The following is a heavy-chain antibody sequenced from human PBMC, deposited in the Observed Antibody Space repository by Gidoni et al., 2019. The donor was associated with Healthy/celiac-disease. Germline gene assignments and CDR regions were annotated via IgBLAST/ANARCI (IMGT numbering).Heavy chain of an antibody. V-gene: IGHV3-15*01. CDR3: TPGTNEMVRGVIIARRAFDY. D-gene: IGHD3-10*01. J-gene: IGHJ4*02. Sequence: EVQLVESGGGLVKPGGSLRLSCAASGFTFSNAWMSWVRQAPGKGLEWVGRIKSKTDGGTTDYAAPLKGRFTISRDDSKNTLYLQMNSLKTEDTAVYYCTPGTNEMVRGVIIARRAFDYWGQGTLVTVSS. CDR2: IKSKTDGGTT. CDR1: GFTFSNAW.